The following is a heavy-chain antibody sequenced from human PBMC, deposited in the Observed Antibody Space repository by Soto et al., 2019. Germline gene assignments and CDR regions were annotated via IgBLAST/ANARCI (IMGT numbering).Heavy chain of an antibody. CDR2: TRNKALSHTT. CDR1: GFTFSDHY. CDR3: ARATTVPDY. Sequence: EVQLVESGGGLVQPGGSLRLSCAASGFTFSDHYMDWVRQAPGKGLEWVGRTRNKALSHTTEYAASVKGRFTISRDDSKSSLYLQMNSLKIEDTAVYYCARATTVPDYWGQGPLVTVSS. V-gene: IGHV3-72*01. D-gene: IGHD4-17*01. J-gene: IGHJ4*02.